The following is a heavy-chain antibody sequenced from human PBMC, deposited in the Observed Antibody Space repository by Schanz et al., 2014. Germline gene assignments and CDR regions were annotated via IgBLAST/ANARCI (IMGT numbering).Heavy chain of an antibody. D-gene: IGHD6-13*01. J-gene: IGHJ4*02. CDR2: INVGNGNM. CDR1: GYTFTSYS. Sequence: QVQLVQSGAEVKKPGASVKVSCKASGYTFTSYSIHWVRQAPGQGLEWMGWINVGNGNMKYSQKFQGRVTITRDTSASTAYMKLTSLRSEDTAVYYCARDGVDAAAGGNYWGQGTLVTVSS. CDR3: ARDGVDAAAGGNY. V-gene: IGHV1-3*01.